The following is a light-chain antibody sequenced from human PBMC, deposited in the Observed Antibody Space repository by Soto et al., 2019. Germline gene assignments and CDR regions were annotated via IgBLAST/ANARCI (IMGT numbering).Light chain of an antibody. CDR2: GAS. V-gene: IGKV3-20*01. CDR3: QQCDGSPRLT. J-gene: IGKJ4*01. CDR1: QSVSSSY. Sequence: EIVLTQSPGTLSLSPGERATLSCRASQSVSSSYLAWYQQKPGQAPRLLIYGASSRATGIPDRFSGSWSGTDFTLTISILEPEDLAVYYCQQCDGSPRLTCGGGTTLEIK.